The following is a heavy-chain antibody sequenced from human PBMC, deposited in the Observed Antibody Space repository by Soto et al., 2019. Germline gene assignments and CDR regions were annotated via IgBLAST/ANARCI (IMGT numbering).Heavy chain of an antibody. CDR2: IYYSGST. V-gene: IGHV4-59*01. CDR3: AREITSPNYGSGTFDY. D-gene: IGHD3-10*01. J-gene: IGHJ4*02. Sequence: SETLSLTCTVSGGSISSYHWSWIRQPPGKGLEWIGYIYYSGSTNYNPSLKSRVTISVDTSKNQFSLKLSSVTAADTAVYYCAREITSPNYGSGTFDYWGQGTLVTVSS. CDR1: GGSISSYH.